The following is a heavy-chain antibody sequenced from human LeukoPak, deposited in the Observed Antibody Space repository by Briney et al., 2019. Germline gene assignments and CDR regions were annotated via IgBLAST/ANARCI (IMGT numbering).Heavy chain of an antibody. Sequence: SETLSLTCTVSGGSISTHFWTWIRQPPGMGLEWIGYIYYTGSTKYNPSLKSRVTISLDTSKNQFSLPLSFVTAADTAVYYCARAPNGYYPLDYWGQGPLVTVSS. D-gene: IGHD3-22*01. CDR3: ARAPNGYYPLDY. CDR1: GGSISTHF. V-gene: IGHV4-59*11. CDR2: IYYTGST. J-gene: IGHJ4*02.